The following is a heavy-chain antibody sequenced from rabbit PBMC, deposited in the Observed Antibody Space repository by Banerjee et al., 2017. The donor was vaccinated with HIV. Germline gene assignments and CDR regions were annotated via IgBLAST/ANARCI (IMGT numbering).Heavy chain of an antibody. J-gene: IGHJ3*01. CDR1: GFSFSTNYY. Sequence: QSLEESGGDLVKPGASLTLTCTASGFSFSTNYYMCWVRQAPGKGLEWIACIYAGGSDSTYYASWAKGRFTISKTSSTTVTLQMTSLTAADTATYFCARDSYYTHGYVGGAYATGLDLWGPGTLVTVS. CDR3: ARDSYYTHGYVGGAYATGLDL. CDR2: IYAGGSDST. V-gene: IGHV1S40*01. D-gene: IGHD6-1*01.